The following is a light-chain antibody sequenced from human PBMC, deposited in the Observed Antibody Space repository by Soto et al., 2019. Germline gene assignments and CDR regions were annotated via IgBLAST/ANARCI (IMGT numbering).Light chain of an antibody. CDR1: QSIRSW. CDR2: DAS. J-gene: IGKJ1*01. V-gene: IGKV1-5*01. CDR3: QQYDSFSKT. Sequence: IQMTQSPSTLSAPVGDRVTITCRASQSIRSWLAWYQQKPGKAPQLLIYDASNLESGVPSRFSGSGSGTECTLTISSLQPDDVATYYCQQYDSFSKTFGRGTRV.